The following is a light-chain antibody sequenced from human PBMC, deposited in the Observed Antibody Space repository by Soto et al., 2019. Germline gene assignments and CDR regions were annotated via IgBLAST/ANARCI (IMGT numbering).Light chain of an antibody. J-gene: IGLJ3*02. CDR3: SSDASSYTWV. V-gene: IGLV2-11*01. CDR2: DVN. Sequence: QSALTQPRSVSGSPGQSVTLSCTGTSSDVGGYNYVSWYQQHPGNAPKLMMDDVNQPPVVLPDRSSGSRAGNTASLTISLRPDEEEAYYYCSSDASSYTWVFGGGTKLTVL. CDR1: SSDVGGYNY.